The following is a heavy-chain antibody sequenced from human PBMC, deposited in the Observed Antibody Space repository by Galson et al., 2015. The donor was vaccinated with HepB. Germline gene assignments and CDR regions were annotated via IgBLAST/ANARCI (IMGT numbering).Heavy chain of an antibody. J-gene: IGHJ6*02. CDR1: GFTFSSYA. Sequence: SLRLSCAASGFTFSSYAMSWVRQAPGKGLEWVSAISGSGGSTYYADSVKGRFTISRDNSKNTLYLQMNSLRAEDTAVYYCAKDARITMVRGVRNYYGMDVWGQGTTVTVSS. V-gene: IGHV3-23*01. CDR3: AKDARITMVRGVRNYYGMDV. D-gene: IGHD3-10*01. CDR2: ISGSGGST.